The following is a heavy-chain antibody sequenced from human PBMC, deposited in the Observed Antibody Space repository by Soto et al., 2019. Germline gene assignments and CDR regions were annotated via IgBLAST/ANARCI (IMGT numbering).Heavy chain of an antibody. J-gene: IGHJ4*02. Sequence: SLRLSCAASGFTFSSYAMSWVRQAPGKGLEWVSAISGGGGSTYYADSVKGRFTISRDNSKNTLYLQMNSLRAEDTAVYYCAKDRGYSYGFDYWGQGTLVTVSS. D-gene: IGHD5-18*01. CDR1: GFTFSSYA. CDR2: ISGGGGST. CDR3: AKDRGYSYGFDY. V-gene: IGHV3-23*01.